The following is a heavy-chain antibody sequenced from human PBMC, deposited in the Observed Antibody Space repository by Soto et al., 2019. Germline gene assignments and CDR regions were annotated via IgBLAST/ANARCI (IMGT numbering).Heavy chain of an antibody. V-gene: IGHV1-69*06. D-gene: IGHD3-10*01. Sequence: QVQLVQSGAEVKKPGSSVKVSCKASGGTFSSYAISWVRQAPGQGLEWMGGIIPIFGTANYAQKFQGRVTITADKSTSTAYMELSSLRSEDTAVYYCAXXXXPQYYYGSGLWYXXLWGRGTL. CDR3: AXXXXPQYYYGSGLWYXXL. J-gene: IGHJ2*01. CDR2: IIPIFGTA. CDR1: GGTFSSYA.